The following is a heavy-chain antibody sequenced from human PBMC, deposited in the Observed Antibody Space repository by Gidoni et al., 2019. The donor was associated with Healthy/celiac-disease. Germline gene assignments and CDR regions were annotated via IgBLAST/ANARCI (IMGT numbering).Heavy chain of an antibody. CDR3: ARTNDFWSGYYKIGNDY. CDR2: ISSSSSYI. V-gene: IGHV3-21*01. J-gene: IGHJ4*02. CDR1: GSTFRGSS. D-gene: IGHD3-3*01. Sequence: EVQLVESGGGLVKPGGSLRLSCAASGSTFRGSSMNWVRQAPGKGLEWVSSISSSSSYIYYADSVKGRFTISRDNAKNSLYLQMNSLRAEDTAVYYCARTNDFWSGYYKIGNDYWGQGTLVTVSS.